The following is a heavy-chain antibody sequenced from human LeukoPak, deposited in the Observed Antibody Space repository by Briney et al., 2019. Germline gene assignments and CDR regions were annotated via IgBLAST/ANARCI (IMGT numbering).Heavy chain of an antibody. CDR1: GYTFTTYH. D-gene: IGHD3-9*01. Sequence: ASVKVSCKASGYTFTTYHINWVRQAPGQGLEWMGRINAYSGNTNYEQKFQGRVTMTEDTSTDTAYMELSSLRSEDTAVHYCATTLRLRYFDWLSYNPLDYWGQGTLVTVSS. CDR2: INAYSGNT. J-gene: IGHJ4*02. V-gene: IGHV1-18*01. CDR3: ATTLRLRYFDWLSYNPLDY.